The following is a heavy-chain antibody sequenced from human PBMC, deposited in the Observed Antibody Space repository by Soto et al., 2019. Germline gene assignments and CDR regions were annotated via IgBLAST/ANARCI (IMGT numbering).Heavy chain of an antibody. D-gene: IGHD5-12*01. CDR2: INHSGST. Sequence: SETLSLTCAVYGGSFSGYYWSWIRQPPGKGLEWIGEINHSGSTNYNPSLKSRVTISVDTSKNQFSLKLSSVTAADTAVYYCAREMATMGRMKYYFDYWGQGTLVTVSS. CDR3: AREMATMGRMKYYFDY. V-gene: IGHV4-34*01. CDR1: GGSFSGYY. J-gene: IGHJ4*02.